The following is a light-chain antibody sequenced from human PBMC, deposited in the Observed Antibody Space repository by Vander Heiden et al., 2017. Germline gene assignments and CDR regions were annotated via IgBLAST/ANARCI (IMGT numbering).Light chain of an antibody. CDR2: DAS. CDR3: IQDDNLAYT. Sequence: DIQMTQSPSSLSASVGHRVTITCQASQDISNYLNWYQQKPGKAPKLLIYDASNLETGVPSRFSGSGSGTDFTFTISSLQPEDIATYYCIQDDNLAYTFGQGTKLEIK. J-gene: IGKJ2*01. CDR1: QDISNY. V-gene: IGKV1-33*01.